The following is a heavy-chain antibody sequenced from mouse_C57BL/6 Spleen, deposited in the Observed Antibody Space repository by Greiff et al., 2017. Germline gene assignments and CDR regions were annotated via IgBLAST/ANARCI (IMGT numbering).Heavy chain of an antibody. CDR3: ARSVYGGYPYWYFDV. D-gene: IGHD2-3*01. CDR1: GYTFTSYW. CDR2: IDPSDSYT. V-gene: IGHV1-69*01. J-gene: IGHJ1*03. Sequence: QVQLQQPGAELVMPGASVKLSCKASGYTFTSYWMHWVKQRPGQGLEWIGEIDPSDSYTNYNQKFKGKSTLTVEKSSSTAYMQLSSLTSEDSAVYYGARSVYGGYPYWYFDVWGTGTTVTVSS.